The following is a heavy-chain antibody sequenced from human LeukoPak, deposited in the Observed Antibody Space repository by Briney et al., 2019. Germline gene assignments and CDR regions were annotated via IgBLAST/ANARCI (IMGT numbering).Heavy chain of an antibody. J-gene: IGHJ4*02. CDR2: INPNSGGT. CDR1: GYTFTGYY. CDR3: ARDRSIAVAGTYFDY. V-gene: IGHV1-2*02. Sequence: GASVKVSCKASGYTFTGYYMHWVRQAPGQGLEWMGWINPNSGGTNYAQKFQGRVTMTRDTSISTAYMELSSLRSEDTAVYYCARDRSIAVAGTYFDYWGRGTLVTVSS. D-gene: IGHD6-19*01.